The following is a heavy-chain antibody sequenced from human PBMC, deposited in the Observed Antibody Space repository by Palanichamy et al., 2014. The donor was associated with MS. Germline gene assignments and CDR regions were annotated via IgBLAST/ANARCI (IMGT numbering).Heavy chain of an antibody. V-gene: IGHV3-23*04. J-gene: IGHJ6*03. D-gene: IGHD2-2*01. Sequence: EVQLVESGGGLVQPGGSLRLSCAASGFTFSNYAMTWVRQAPGKGLEWISTIVGSGGLTYYSDSVKGRFTISRDSSENTLYLQMSSLGAEDTAVYYCTKNGRSSSYYYMDVWGKGTTVTVSS. CDR2: IVGSGGLT. CDR3: TKNGRSSSYYYMDV. CDR1: GFTFSNYA.